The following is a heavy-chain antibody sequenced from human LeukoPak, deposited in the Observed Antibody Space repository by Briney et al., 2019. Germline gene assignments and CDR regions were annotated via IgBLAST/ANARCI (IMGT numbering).Heavy chain of an antibody. CDR2: IYYSGST. CDR3: ASGYDSSAYRRFDY. D-gene: IGHD3-22*01. V-gene: IGHV4-59*01. CDR1: GGSINSYY. J-gene: IGHJ4*02. Sequence: SETLSLTCTVSGGSINSYYWSWIRQPPGKGLEWIGYIYYSGSTNYNPSLKSRVTISVDTSKNQFSLKLSSVTAADTAVYCCASGYDSSAYRRFDYWGQGTLVTVSS.